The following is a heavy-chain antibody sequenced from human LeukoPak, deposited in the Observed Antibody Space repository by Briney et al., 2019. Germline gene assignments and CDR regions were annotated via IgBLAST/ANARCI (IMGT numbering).Heavy chain of an antibody. CDR3: ARGDWFDP. J-gene: IGHJ5*02. Sequence: GASVKVSCKASGYTFTSYYMHWVRQAPGQGLEWMGIINPSGGSTSYAQKLQGRVTMTTDTSTSTAYMELRSLRSDDTAVYYCARGDWFDPWGQGTLVTVSS. CDR1: GYTFTSYY. V-gene: IGHV1-46*01. CDR2: INPSGGST.